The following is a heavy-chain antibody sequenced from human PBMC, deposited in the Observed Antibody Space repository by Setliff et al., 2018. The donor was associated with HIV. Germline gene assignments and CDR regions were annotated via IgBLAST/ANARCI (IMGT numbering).Heavy chain of an antibody. CDR2: VYSSGST. J-gene: IGHJ3*02. D-gene: IGHD3-9*01. CDR3: AREKLRYFGAFDI. V-gene: IGHV4-4*08. Sequence: SETLSLTCAVSGGSVSSHYWNWIRQPPGKGLEWIGCVYSSGSTKYNPSVKGRFTVSRDNSKNTLYLQMNSLRVEDTAIYYCAREKLRYFGAFDIWGQGTMVTVSS. CDR1: GGSVSSHY.